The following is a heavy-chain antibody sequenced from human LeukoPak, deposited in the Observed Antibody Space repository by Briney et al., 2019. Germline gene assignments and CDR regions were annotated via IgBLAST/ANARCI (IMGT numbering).Heavy chain of an antibody. CDR3: ARAQGYWSSTSCYTGMNA. J-gene: IGHJ6*04. V-gene: IGHV1-69*13. Sequence: SVKVSCKASGGTFSSYAISWVRQAPGQGLEWMGGIIPIFGTANYAQKFQGTVTITADESTSTDYMELSSLRSEDTAVYYCARAQGYWSSTSCYTGMNAGGKGTTATVSS. D-gene: IGHD2-2*02. CDR1: GGTFSSYA. CDR2: IIPIFGTA.